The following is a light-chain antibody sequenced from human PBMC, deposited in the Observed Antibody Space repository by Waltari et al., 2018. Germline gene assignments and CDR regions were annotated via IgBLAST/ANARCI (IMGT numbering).Light chain of an antibody. CDR1: QSVSRA. CDR2: GAS. V-gene: IGKV3-20*01. Sequence: EVVLTQSPGTLSLSPGERATLSCRASQSVSRALAWYQQKPGQAPRLLIYGASIRATGIPDRFSGSGSGKDFSLTISRLEPADSAMYYCQHYVRLPATFGQGTKVEIK. CDR3: QHYVRLPAT. J-gene: IGKJ1*01.